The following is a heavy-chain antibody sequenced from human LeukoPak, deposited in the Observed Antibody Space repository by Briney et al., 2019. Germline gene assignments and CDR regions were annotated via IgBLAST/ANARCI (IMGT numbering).Heavy chain of an antibody. D-gene: IGHD1-7*01. CDR1: GFNFRSYS. CDR2: IKTDGITT. V-gene: IGHV3-74*03. J-gene: IGHJ4*02. Sequence: PGGSLRLSCAASGFNFRSYSMHWVRQAAGKGLVWVSRIKTDGITTTYADSVKGRFTTSRDNSKNTLYLQMDSLGVEDTAVYYCIRDLDWNYGDYWGQGSLVTVSS. CDR3: IRDLDWNYGDY.